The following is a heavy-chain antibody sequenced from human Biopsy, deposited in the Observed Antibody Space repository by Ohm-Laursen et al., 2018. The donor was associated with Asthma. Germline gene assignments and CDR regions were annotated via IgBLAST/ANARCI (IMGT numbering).Heavy chain of an antibody. CDR1: GGSFTHYF. CDR2: INYRGDT. V-gene: IGHV4-34*01. CDR3: ARMNTLIQAANYFSYAMDV. D-gene: IGHD3-9*01. Sequence: SDTLSLTCVISGGSFTHYFWMWIRQPPGKGLVWIGEINYRGDTNYNPSLESRVSISVDTSTYHFPLRLNSVTAADTAVYYCARMNTLIQAANYFSYAMDVWGQGTTVTVSS. J-gene: IGHJ6*02.